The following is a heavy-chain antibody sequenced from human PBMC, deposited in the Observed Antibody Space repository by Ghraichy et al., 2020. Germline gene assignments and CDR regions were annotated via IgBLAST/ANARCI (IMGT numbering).Heavy chain of an antibody. CDR3: ARDRGTIATAGNFDW. V-gene: IGHV1-18*01. D-gene: IGHD6-13*01. CDR2: VSPYNGNT. J-gene: IGHJ4*02. Sequence: ASGKVSCKASGYSFSTYGISWVRQAPGQGLEWLGWVSPYNGNTNYAPKIQDRVTMTTDTSTSTAYMELTSLRSDDTAMYFCARDRGTIATAGNFDWWGQGTLVTVSS. CDR1: GYSFSTYG.